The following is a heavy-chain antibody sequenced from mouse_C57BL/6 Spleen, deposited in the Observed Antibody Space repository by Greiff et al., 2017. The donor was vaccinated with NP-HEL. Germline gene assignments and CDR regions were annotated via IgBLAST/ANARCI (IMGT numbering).Heavy chain of an antibody. Sequence: VQLQQSGPELVKPGASVKLSCKASGYTFTSYDINWVKQRPGQGLEWIGWIYPRDGSTKYNEKFKGKATLTVDTSSRTAYMELHSLTSEDSAVYFCAGYYYGSSYWFAYWGQGTLVTVSA. CDR3: AGYYYGSSYWFAY. CDR1: GYTFTSYD. J-gene: IGHJ3*01. D-gene: IGHD1-1*01. V-gene: IGHV1-85*01. CDR2: IYPRDGST.